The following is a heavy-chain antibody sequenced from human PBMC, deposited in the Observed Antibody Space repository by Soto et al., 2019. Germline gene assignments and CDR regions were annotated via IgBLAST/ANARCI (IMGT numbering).Heavy chain of an antibody. D-gene: IGHD3-3*01. CDR1: GGSIGSYY. CDR2: IYYSGST. Sequence: SETLSLTCTVAGGSIGSYYWSWIRQPPGKGLEWIGYIYYSGSTNYNPSLKSRVTISVDTSKNQFSLKLSSVTAADTAVYYCARCGTYYDFWSGYCNWFDPWGQGTLVTVSS. V-gene: IGHV4-59*01. CDR3: ARCGTYYDFWSGYCNWFDP. J-gene: IGHJ5*02.